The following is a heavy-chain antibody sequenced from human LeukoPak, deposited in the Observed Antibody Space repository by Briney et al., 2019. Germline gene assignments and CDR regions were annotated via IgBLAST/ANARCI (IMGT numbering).Heavy chain of an antibody. D-gene: IGHD5-18*01. CDR2: ISGSGGTI. V-gene: IGHV3-48*03. Sequence: GGSLRLSCAASAFTFSDYEMNWVRQAPGKGLEWVSYISGSGGTIYYADSVKGRFTISRDNAKNSLSLQMGSLRAEDTAVYYCVREDTGVEKTFDYWGQGALVTASS. CDR1: AFTFSDYE. J-gene: IGHJ4*02. CDR3: VREDTGVEKTFDY.